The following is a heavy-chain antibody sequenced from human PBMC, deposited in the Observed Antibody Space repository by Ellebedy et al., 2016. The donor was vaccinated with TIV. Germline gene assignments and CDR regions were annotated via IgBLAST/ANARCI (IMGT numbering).Heavy chain of an antibody. D-gene: IGHD5-12*01. Sequence: MPSETLSLTCSASGCSTRSYSWTWIRQPAGKGLEWIWRIYSSGSTNYNPSLKSRVSQSIDTYKNKFSLNQSSVIAADPAVYYCAREYSGYDAAYLDSWGQGILVTVSS. J-gene: IGHJ4*02. V-gene: IGHV4-4*07. CDR2: IYSSGST. CDR1: GCSTRSYS. CDR3: AREYSGYDAAYLDS.